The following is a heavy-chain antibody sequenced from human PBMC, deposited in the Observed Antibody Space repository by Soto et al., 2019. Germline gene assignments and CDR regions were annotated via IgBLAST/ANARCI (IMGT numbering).Heavy chain of an antibody. V-gene: IGHV3-11*01. Sequence: QVQLVESGGGLVRPGGSLRLSCAASGFTFSDYYMSWIRQAPGKGLEWVSYISNSDGSIYYADSVKGRFTISRDNANNLLDLQMNSLRAEDAAIYYCARGHYGLDVWGQGPTVTVSS. J-gene: IGHJ6*02. CDR1: GFTFSDYY. CDR2: ISNSDGSI. CDR3: ARGHYGLDV.